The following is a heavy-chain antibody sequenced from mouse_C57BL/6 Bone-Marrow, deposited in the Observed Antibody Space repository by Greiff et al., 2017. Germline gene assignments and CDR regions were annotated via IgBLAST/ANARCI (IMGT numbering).Heavy chain of an antibody. CDR2: INPNYGTT. D-gene: IGHD1-1*01. Sequence: EVKLQESGPELVKPGASVKISCKASGYSFTDYNMNWVKQSNGKSLEWIGVINPNYGTTSYNQKFKGKATLTVDQSSSTAYMQLNSLTSEDSAVYYCASEDYGSSYWYFDVWGTGTTVTVSS. CDR3: ASEDYGSSYWYFDV. V-gene: IGHV1-39*01. CDR1: GYSFTDYN. J-gene: IGHJ1*03.